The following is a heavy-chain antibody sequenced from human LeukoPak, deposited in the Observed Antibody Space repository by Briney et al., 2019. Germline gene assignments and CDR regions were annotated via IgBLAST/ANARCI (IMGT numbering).Heavy chain of an antibody. D-gene: IGHD1-1*01. Sequence: GGSLRLSCAASGLAFTASAMTWVRQAPGKGLEWVSSITSGGSIYYTDSVRGRFTISRDNSKDTVNLQMNSLRDEDTALYYCGRGVTTYDFWGQGTLVTVSS. CDR2: ITSGGSI. CDR1: GLAFTASA. J-gene: IGHJ4*02. CDR3: GRGVTTYDF. V-gene: IGHV3-23*01.